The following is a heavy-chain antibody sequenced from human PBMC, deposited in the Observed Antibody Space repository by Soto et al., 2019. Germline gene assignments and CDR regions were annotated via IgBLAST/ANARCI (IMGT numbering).Heavy chain of an antibody. D-gene: IGHD3-22*01. CDR2: ISGSGGST. V-gene: IGHV3-23*01. Sequence: EVQLLESGGGLVHPGGSLRLSCAASGFTFSSYAMSWVRQAPGKGLEWVSAISGSGGSTYYADSVKGRFTISRDNSKNTLYLQMNSLRAEDTAVYYCAKGSTMIVVVRLGYGMDVWGQGTTVTVSS. CDR3: AKGSTMIVVVRLGYGMDV. J-gene: IGHJ6*02. CDR1: GFTFSSYA.